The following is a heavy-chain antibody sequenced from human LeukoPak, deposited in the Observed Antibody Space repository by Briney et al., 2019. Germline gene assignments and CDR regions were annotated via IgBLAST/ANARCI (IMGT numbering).Heavy chain of an antibody. CDR3: AKSLAAAGNY. CDR2: IRYNGNNQ. V-gene: IGHV3-30*02. Sequence: GGSLRLSCAASGFTFNNYGMHWVRQAPGKGLEWVAFIRYNGNNQYYAASVKGRFTISRENSKNTLYLQMNSLRAEDTAVYYCAKSLAAAGNYWGQGTLVTVSS. J-gene: IGHJ4*02. CDR1: GFTFNNYG. D-gene: IGHD6-13*01.